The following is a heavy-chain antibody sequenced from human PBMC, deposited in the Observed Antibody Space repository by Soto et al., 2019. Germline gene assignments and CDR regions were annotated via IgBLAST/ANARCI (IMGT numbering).Heavy chain of an antibody. CDR3: SKDRRGGRAVLDS. J-gene: IGHJ4*02. CDR1: GFSFSNYG. Sequence: GGSLRLSCAASGFSFSNYGVHWVRQAPGKGLEWVAVISYDGSSKYHADSVKGRFTISRDNSKNTLHLQMNSLRAEDTAVYYCSKDRRGGRAVLDSWGQGTPVTSPQ. V-gene: IGHV3-30*18. CDR2: ISYDGSSK. D-gene: IGHD2-8*01.